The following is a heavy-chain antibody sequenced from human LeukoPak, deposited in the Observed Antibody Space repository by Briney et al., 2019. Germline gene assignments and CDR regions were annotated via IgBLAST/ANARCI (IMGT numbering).Heavy chain of an antibody. CDR1: GGSISSYY. Sequence: SETLSLTCTVAGGSISSYYWSGIRQPPGKGLEWIGYIYYSGSTNYNPSLKSRVTISVDTSKNQFSLKLSSVTAADTAVYYCARGYSYGEFNWGQGTLVTVSS. J-gene: IGHJ4*02. CDR2: IYYSGST. CDR3: ARGYSYGEFN. V-gene: IGHV4-59*01. D-gene: IGHD5-18*01.